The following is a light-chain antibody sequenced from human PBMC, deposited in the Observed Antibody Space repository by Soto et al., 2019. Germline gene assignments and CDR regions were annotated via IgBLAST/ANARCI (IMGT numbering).Light chain of an antibody. V-gene: IGKV1-8*01. Sequence: AIRMTQSPSSLSASTGDRVTITCRARQGISSYLAWFQRKPGKAPKLLIYASSTLQSVVPSRFSGSGSGTDFTLTITCLQSEDFATYYCQQYYSYPHTFGPGTKVDIK. CDR1: QGISSY. J-gene: IGKJ3*01. CDR2: ASS. CDR3: QQYYSYPHT.